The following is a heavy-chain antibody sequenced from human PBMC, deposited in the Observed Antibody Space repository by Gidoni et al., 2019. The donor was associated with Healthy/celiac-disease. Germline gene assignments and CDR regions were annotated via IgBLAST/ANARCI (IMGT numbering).Heavy chain of an antibody. J-gene: IGHJ4*02. CDR3: AREPSGGAGY. Sequence: QVQLLESGGGVVQPGRSLRLSCAASGVTFSSYGMHWVRQAPGKGLEWVAVIWYDGSKTYYADSVKGRFTISRDNSKNTLYLQMNSLRAEDTAVYYCAREPSGGAGYWGQGTLVTVSS. D-gene: IGHD2-15*01. V-gene: IGHV3-33*01. CDR2: IWYDGSKT. CDR1: GVTFSSYG.